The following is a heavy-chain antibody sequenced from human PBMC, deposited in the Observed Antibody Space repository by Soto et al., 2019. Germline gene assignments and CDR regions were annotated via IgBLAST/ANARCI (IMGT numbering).Heavy chain of an antibody. CDR3: ARDVRPGGYYFDS. V-gene: IGHV3-21*01. CDR2: IDDSSTYL. J-gene: IGHJ4*02. Sequence: PGGSLRLSCAASGFTFSVYSMNWVRQAPGKGLEWLSSIDDSSTYLFYADSVTGRFTISRDNAKNSLYLQMNSLRVEDTAVYYCARDVRPGGYYFDSWGQGALVTVSS. D-gene: IGHD3-10*01. CDR1: GFTFSVYS.